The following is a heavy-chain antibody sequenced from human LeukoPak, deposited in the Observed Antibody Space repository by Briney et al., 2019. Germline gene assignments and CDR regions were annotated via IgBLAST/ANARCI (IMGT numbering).Heavy chain of an antibody. CDR1: GGSIRSSN. Sequence: ETLSLTCAVSGGSIRSSNWWSWVRQAPGKGLEWVSAISGSGGSTYYADSVKGRFTISRDNSKNTLYLQMNSLRAEDTAVYYCAKSLREDSSGYYYFDYWGQGTLVTVSS. J-gene: IGHJ4*02. D-gene: IGHD3-22*01. CDR2: ISGSGGST. V-gene: IGHV3-23*01. CDR3: AKSLREDSSGYYYFDY.